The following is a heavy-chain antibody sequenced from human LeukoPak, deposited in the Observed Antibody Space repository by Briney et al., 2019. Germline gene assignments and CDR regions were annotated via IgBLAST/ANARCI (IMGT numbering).Heavy chain of an antibody. J-gene: IGHJ5*02. CDR3: ARDALPGFYGDYRHWFDP. D-gene: IGHD4-17*01. CDR1: GYTFTSYY. Sequence: ASVKVSCKASGYTFTSYYMHWVRQAPGQGLEWMGIINPNGGSTSYAQKFQGRVTMTRDTSTSTVYMELSSLRSEDTAVYYCARDALPGFYGDYRHWFDPWGQGTLVTVSS. CDR2: INPNGGST. V-gene: IGHV1-46*03.